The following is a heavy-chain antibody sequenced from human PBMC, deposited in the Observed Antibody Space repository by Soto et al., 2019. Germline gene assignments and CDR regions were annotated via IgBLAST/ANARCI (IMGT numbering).Heavy chain of an antibody. CDR2: VFYTGRA. J-gene: IGHJ6*02. CDR1: GGSLGSYY. V-gene: IGHV4-59*13. CDR3: ARDLFSATMVRGVIMDLYYYYGMDV. D-gene: IGHD3-10*01. Sequence: PSETLSLTCTVSGGSLGSYYWSWIRQPPGKGLEWIGYVFYTGRANYNASLKSRVSISLDTSNYQFSLKLSSVTAADTAVYYCARDLFSATMVRGVIMDLYYYYGMDVWGQGTTGT.